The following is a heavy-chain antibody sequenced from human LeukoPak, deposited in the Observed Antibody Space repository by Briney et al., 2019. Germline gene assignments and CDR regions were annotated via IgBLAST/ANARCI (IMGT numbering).Heavy chain of an antibody. CDR2: MYPWGSA. CDR3: VRQGGGDNCR. J-gene: IGHJ4*01. Sequence: GGSLRLSCAGSGFKVRDYAMTWVRQAPGKGLEWVSIMYPWGSAFYTDSVKGRFTVTRDESKNMMFLQMNTLRPDDTAMYYCVRQGGGDNCRWGQGALVTVSS. V-gene: IGHV3-66*02. D-gene: IGHD4-23*01. CDR1: GFKVRDYA.